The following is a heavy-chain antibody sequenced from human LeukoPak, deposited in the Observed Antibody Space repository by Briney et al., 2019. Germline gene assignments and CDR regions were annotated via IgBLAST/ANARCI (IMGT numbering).Heavy chain of an antibody. Sequence: PGGSLRLSCAASGFNFSDYGMNWVRQTPGSGLEWVSSIGASGNNIYYADSVKGRFTISRDNAKNSLYLQMNSLRAEDTAVYYCARDRGLYDILTGYYNGPFDYWGQGTLVTVSS. CDR1: GFNFSDYG. D-gene: IGHD3-9*01. J-gene: IGHJ4*02. CDR2: IGASGNNI. V-gene: IGHV3-21*01. CDR3: ARDRGLYDILTGYYNGPFDY.